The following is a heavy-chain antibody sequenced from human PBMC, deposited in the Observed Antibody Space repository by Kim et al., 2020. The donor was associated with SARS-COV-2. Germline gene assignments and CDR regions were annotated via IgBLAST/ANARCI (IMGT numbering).Heavy chain of an antibody. J-gene: IGHJ4*02. CDR1: GYTFTGYY. CDR3: ASSGTLSMVRGVIINTPVDY. CDR2: INPNSGGT. D-gene: IGHD3-10*01. V-gene: IGHV1-2*02. Sequence: ASVKVSCKASGYTFTGYYMHWVRQAPGQGLEWMGWINPNSGGTNYAQKFQGRVTMTRDTSISTAYMELSRLRSEDTAVYYCASSGTLSMVRGVIINTPVDYWGQGTLVTVSS.